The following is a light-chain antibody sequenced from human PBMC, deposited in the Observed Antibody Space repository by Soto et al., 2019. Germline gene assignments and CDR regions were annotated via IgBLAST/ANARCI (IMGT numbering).Light chain of an antibody. V-gene: IGKV1-39*01. CDR3: QQTYTAPFT. J-gene: IGKJ2*01. CDR1: QTIDSF. CDR2: APS. Sequence: DIQLTQSPSSLSASVGDTVTITCRASQTIDSFLIWYQQKPGIAPKVLIYAPSSLQSGVPSRFSGSGSGTDFTLTINSLHPEDFATYYCQQTYTAPFTFGQGTKL.